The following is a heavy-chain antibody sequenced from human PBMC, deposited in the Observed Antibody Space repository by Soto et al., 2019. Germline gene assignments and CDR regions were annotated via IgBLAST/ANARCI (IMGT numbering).Heavy chain of an antibody. CDR2: IKQDGSEK. CDR3: ARDYPYCSGGSCYSGNYYYYYYMDV. Sequence: PSETLSLTCTVSGGSISSSSYYWGWIRQPPGKGLEWVANIKQDGSEKYYVDSVKGRFTISRDNAKNSLYLQMNSLRAEDTAVYYCARDYPYCSGGSCYSGNYYYYYYMDVWGKGTTVTVSS. V-gene: IGHV3-7*01. J-gene: IGHJ6*03. CDR1: GGSISSSSYY. D-gene: IGHD2-15*01.